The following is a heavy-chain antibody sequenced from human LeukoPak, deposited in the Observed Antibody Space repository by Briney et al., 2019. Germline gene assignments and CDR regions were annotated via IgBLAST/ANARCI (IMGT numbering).Heavy chain of an antibody. CDR2: INHSGST. CDR1: GWSFSGYY. J-gene: IGHJ6*02. CDR3: ARVGGAPSRYYYYYYGMNV. D-gene: IGHD1-26*01. Sequence: SETLSLTCAVYGWSFSGYYWSWIRQPPGKGLEWIGEINHSGSTNYNPSLKSRVTISVDKSKNQFSLKLSSVTAADTAVYYCARVGGAPSRYYYYYYGMNVWGQGTTVTVSS. V-gene: IGHV4-34*01.